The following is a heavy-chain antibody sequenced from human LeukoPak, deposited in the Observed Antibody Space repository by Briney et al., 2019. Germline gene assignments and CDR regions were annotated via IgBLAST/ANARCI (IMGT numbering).Heavy chain of an antibody. Sequence: PGGSLRLSCAASGFTFRSYGMSWVRQAPGKGLEWVSAISGSGDSTYYADSVKGRFTISRDNSKNTLYLQMNSLRAEDTAVYYCVKDRVVAAAFGCFQHWGQGTLVTVSS. CDR2: ISGSGDST. V-gene: IGHV3-23*01. CDR3: VKDRVVAAAFGCFQH. CDR1: GFTFRSYG. J-gene: IGHJ1*01. D-gene: IGHD6-13*01.